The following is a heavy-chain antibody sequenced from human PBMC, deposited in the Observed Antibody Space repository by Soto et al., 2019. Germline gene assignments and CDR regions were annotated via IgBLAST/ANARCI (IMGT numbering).Heavy chain of an antibody. V-gene: IGHV4-30-2*01. CDR2: IYHSGST. CDR3: ARDRGSGYGSGSYYRGRWGAFDI. D-gene: IGHD3-10*01. Sequence: PSETLSLTCAVSGDSISSGGYSWSWIRQPPGKGLEWIGYIYHSGSTYYNPSLKSRVTISVDRSKNQFSLKLSSVTAADTAVYYCARDRGSGYGSGSYYRGRWGAFDIWGQGTMVTVSS. J-gene: IGHJ3*02. CDR1: GDSISSGGYS.